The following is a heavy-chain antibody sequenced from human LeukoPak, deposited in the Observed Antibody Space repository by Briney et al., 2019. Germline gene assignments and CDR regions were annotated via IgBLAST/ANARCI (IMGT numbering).Heavy chain of an antibody. D-gene: IGHD3-3*01. CDR1: GGTFSSYA. Sequence: SVKVSCKASGGTFSSYAISWVRQAPGQGLEWMGGIIPIFGTANYAQKFQGRVTITTDASTSTAYMELSSLRSEDTAVYYCARAEKPYDFWSGYFISPLDYYMDVWGKGTTVTVSS. J-gene: IGHJ6*03. CDR3: ARAEKPYDFWSGYFISPLDYYMDV. CDR2: IIPIFGTA. V-gene: IGHV1-69*05.